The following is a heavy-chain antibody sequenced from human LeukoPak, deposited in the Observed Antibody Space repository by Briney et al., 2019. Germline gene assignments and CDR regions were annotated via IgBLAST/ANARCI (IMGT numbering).Heavy chain of an antibody. Sequence: SETLSLTCIVSGYSISNDYYWGWLRQPPGKDLEKNGSVYHTGIPYYNPSLKSRVTISVDTCKNHLSLRLRSVTASDTAVYYCARGGIVVAVYFDFWGKGTLVTVSS. CDR3: ARGGIVVAVYFDF. V-gene: IGHV4-38-2*02. CDR2: VYHTGIP. J-gene: IGHJ4*02. CDR1: GYSISNDYY. D-gene: IGHD2-21*01.